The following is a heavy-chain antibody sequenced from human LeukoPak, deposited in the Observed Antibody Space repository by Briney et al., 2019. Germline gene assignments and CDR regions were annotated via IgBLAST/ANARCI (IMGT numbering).Heavy chain of an antibody. Sequence: QPGGSLILSCAASGFTVSSNDMSWVRQAPGKGLEWVSVIHFGGSTNYADSVRGRFIISRDNSKNTLYLQMNSLRAEDTAMYYCSGYYHGFPYWGQGTLVTVSS. D-gene: IGHD3-10*01. V-gene: IGHV3-66*01. CDR3: SGYYHGFPY. CDR1: GFTVSSND. CDR2: IHFGGST. J-gene: IGHJ4*02.